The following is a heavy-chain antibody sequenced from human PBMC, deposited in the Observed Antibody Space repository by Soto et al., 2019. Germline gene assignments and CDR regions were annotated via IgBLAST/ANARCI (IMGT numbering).Heavy chain of an antibody. CDR1: GFTFSTYA. V-gene: IGHV3-23*01. Sequence: EVQLLESGGKLVQPGGSLTLSCAASGFTFSTYAMAWVRQAPGKGLEWVSGVSASGLNTDYADPVKGRFYISRDNSKNTVALHMNSLRAEDTDLYSCATDRPRRTSGYFCDYWGQGTPVTVSS. J-gene: IGHJ4*02. CDR2: VSASGLNT. D-gene: IGHD1-1*01. CDR3: ATDRPRRTSGYFCDY.